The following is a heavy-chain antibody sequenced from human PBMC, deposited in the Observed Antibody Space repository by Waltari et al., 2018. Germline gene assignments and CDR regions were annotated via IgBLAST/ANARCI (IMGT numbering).Heavy chain of an antibody. D-gene: IGHD2-15*01. CDR3: ARDEVVVAGVPHDY. J-gene: IGHJ4*02. Sequence: EVHLVESGGGLVQPGGSLTLSCASSGFDFNTYSMNWVRQAPGKGLEWHSHISSSSQTTCSADSVRRPFTISRDHAQNSPYLNMNSLRAEDTAVYYCARDEVVVAGVPHDYWGQGTLVTVSS. CDR1: GFDFNTYS. CDR2: ISSSSQTT. V-gene: IGHV3-48*04.